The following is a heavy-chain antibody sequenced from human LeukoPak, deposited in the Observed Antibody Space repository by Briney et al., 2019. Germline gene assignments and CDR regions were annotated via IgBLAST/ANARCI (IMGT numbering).Heavy chain of an antibody. D-gene: IGHD6-13*01. J-gene: IGHJ4*02. CDR3: AKAPSIAAAGTFDY. V-gene: IGHV3-23*01. Sequence: GGALRLSCAASGFTFSSYAMSWVRQAPGKGRAWVSAISGSGGSTYYADSVKGRFTISRDNSKNALYLQMNSLRAEDTAVYYCAKAPSIAAAGTFDYWGQGTLVTVSS. CDR1: GFTFSSYA. CDR2: ISGSGGST.